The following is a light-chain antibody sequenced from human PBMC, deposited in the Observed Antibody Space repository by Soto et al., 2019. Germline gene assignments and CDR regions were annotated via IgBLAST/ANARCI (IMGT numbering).Light chain of an antibody. CDR1: QSVSSN. V-gene: IGKV3D-15*01. J-gene: IGKJ1*01. Sequence: EIVMTQSPATLSVSPGERATLSCRASQSVSSNLAWYQQKPGQAPRLLIYGASTRATGIPARFSGSGSETKFTLTISSLQAEDFAVYYCRQYNNWPPWTFGQGTKVEIK. CDR3: RQYNNWPPWT. CDR2: GAS.